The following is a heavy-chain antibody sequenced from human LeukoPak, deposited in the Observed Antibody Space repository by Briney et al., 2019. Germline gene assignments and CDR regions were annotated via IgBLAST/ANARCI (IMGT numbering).Heavy chain of an antibody. J-gene: IGHJ4*02. CDR1: GGSISSYY. Sequence: SETLSLTCTVSGGSISSYYWSWIRQPPGKGLEWIGYIYYSGSTNYNPSLKSRVTISVDTSKNKFSLKLSSVTAADTAVYYCARVGYYDSSGYYGGRGDYFDYWGQGTLVTVSS. V-gene: IGHV4-59*01. CDR3: ARVGYYDSSGYYGGRGDYFDY. CDR2: IYYSGST. D-gene: IGHD3-22*01.